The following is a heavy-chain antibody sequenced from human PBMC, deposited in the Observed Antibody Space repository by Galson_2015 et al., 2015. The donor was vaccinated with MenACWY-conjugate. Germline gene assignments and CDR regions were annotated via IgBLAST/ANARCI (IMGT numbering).Heavy chain of an antibody. CDR2: IWYVGSNK. CDR1: GFTFSSYG. CDR3: ARDSQTYYYDSSAPDY. J-gene: IGHJ4*02. Sequence: SLRLSCAASGFTFSSYGMPWVRQAPGKGLEWVAVIWYVGSNKYYADSVKGRFTISRDNSKNTLYLQMNSLRAEDTAVYYCARDSQTYYYDSSAPDYWGQGTLVTVSS. D-gene: IGHD3-22*01. V-gene: IGHV3-33*01.